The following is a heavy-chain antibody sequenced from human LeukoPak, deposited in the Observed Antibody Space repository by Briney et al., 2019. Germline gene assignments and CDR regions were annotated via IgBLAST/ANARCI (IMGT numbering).Heavy chain of an antibody. D-gene: IGHD2-15*01. V-gene: IGHV1-18*01. CDR1: GFTFSSYA. CDR2: ISAYNGNT. Sequence: GGSLRLSCAASGFTFSSYAISWVRQAPGQGLEWMGWISAYNGNTNYAQKLQGRVTMTTDTSTSTAYMELRSLRSDDTAVYYCARDCSGGSCYFDYWGQGTLVTVSS. CDR3: ARDCSGGSCYFDY. J-gene: IGHJ4*02.